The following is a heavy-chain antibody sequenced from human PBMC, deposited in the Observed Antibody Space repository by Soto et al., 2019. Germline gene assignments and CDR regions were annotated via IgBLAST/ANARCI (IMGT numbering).Heavy chain of an antibody. CDR3: ARDQGRGYNYGFDY. CDR1: GFTFSSYG. CDR2: IWYDGSNK. V-gene: IGHV3-33*01. Sequence: GSLRLSCAASGFTFSSYGMHWVRQAPGKGLEWVAVIWYDGSNKYYADSVKGRFTISRDNSKNTLYLQMNSLRAEDTAVYYCARDQGRGYNYGFDYWGQGTLVTVSS. J-gene: IGHJ4*02. D-gene: IGHD5-18*01.